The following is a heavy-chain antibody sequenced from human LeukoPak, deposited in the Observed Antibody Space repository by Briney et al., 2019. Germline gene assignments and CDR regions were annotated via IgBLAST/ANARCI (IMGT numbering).Heavy chain of an antibody. J-gene: IGHJ4*02. CDR3: AKDLSRSWSAYFDF. V-gene: IGHV3-33*06. CDR2: VWYDGTNE. Sequence: QPGGSLRLSCAASGFTFSNYAMHWVRQAPGKGLEWVAMVWYDGTNEYYADSVKGRFTISRDNSKNTLHLQMNSLRAEDTAMYYCAKDLSRSWSAYFDFWGQGTLVAVSS. CDR1: GFTFSNYA. D-gene: IGHD1-26*01.